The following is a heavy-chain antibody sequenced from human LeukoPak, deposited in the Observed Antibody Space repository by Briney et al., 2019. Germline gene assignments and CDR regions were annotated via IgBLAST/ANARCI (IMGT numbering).Heavy chain of an antibody. CDR1: GVNFSTYG. V-gene: IGHV3-23*01. CDR3: VKMQLRGDRDFDY. J-gene: IGHJ4*02. Sequence: GGSLRLSCEMSGVNFSTYGLSWVRQAPGKGLEWVSGISGSGGSTYYADSVKGRFTVSRDNSKNMLYLQLNGLRPEDTAFYCCVKMQLRGDRDFDYWGQGTLVTVSS. CDR2: ISGSGGST. D-gene: IGHD3-3*01.